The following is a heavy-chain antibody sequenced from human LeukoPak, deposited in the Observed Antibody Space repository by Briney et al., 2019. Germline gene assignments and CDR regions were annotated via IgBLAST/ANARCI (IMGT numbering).Heavy chain of an antibody. D-gene: IGHD6-13*01. CDR2: ISTSGSTI. CDR1: GFTFSSYE. Sequence: GGSLRLSCAASGFTFSSYEMNWVRQAPGKGLEWVSYISTSGSTIYYADSVKGRFTISRDNAKDSLYLQMVSLRAEDTAVYYCVRVAYSSSWYPYFDYWGQGTLVTVSS. J-gene: IGHJ4*02. V-gene: IGHV3-48*03. CDR3: VRVAYSSSWYPYFDY.